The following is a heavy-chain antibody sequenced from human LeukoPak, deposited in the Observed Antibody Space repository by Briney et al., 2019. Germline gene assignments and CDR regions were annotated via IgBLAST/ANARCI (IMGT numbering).Heavy chain of an antibody. D-gene: IGHD4-23*01. Sequence: SETLSLTCAVSGGSISSGGYSWSWIRQPPGKGLEWIGYIYHSGSTYYNPSLKSRVTISVDRSKNQFSLKLSSVTAADTAVYYCARGADYGGNSIYWYFNLWGRGTLVTVSS. CDR3: ARGADYGGNSIYWYFNL. CDR1: GGSISSGGYS. V-gene: IGHV4-30-2*01. CDR2: IYHSGST. J-gene: IGHJ2*01.